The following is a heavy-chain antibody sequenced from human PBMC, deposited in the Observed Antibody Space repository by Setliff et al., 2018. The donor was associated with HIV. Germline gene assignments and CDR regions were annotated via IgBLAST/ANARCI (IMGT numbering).Heavy chain of an antibody. Sequence: SLRLSCVVSGFNFEDYAMHWVRQAPGKGLEWVSGINWDGATYYADSVKGRFTISRDTAKNTVYLQMNSLTSEDTAFYYCARGRINYGDYYYWGQGTLVTVSS. CDR2: INWDGAT. D-gene: IGHD4-17*01. CDR1: GFNFEDYA. CDR3: ARGRINYGDYYY. V-gene: IGHV3-23*01. J-gene: IGHJ4*02.